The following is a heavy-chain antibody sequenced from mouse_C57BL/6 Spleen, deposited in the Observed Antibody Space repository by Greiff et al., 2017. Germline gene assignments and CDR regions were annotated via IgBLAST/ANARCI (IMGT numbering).Heavy chain of an antibody. V-gene: IGHV5-16*01. CDR2: INYDGSST. D-gene: IGHD2-1*01. J-gene: IGHJ3*01. CDR3: ERDEGGNYVVDWFAY. Sequence: EVKLLQSEGGLVQPGSSMKLSCTASGFTFSDYYMPWVRQVPEKGLEWVANINYDGSSTYYLDSLKNRFIISRDNAKNILYLQMSSLKSEDSATYYGERDEGGNYVVDWFAYWGQGTLVTVSA. CDR1: GFTFSDYY.